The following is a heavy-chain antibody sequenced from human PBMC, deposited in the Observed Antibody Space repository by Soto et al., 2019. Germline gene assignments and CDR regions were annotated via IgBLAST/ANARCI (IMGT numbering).Heavy chain of an antibody. J-gene: IGHJ6*02. D-gene: IGHD3-3*01. CDR2: IDPSDSYT. CDR1: GYSFTSYW. V-gene: IGHV5-10-1*01. Sequence: HGESLKISCKGSGYSFTSYWISWVRQMPGKGLEWMGRIDPSDSYTNYSPSFQGHVTISADKSISTAYLQWSSLKASDTAMYYCARQDFGVVKDYYGMDVWGQGTTVTVSS. CDR3: ARQDFGVVKDYYGMDV.